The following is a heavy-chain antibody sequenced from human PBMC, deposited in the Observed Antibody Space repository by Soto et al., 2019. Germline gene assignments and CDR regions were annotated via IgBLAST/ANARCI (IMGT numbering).Heavy chain of an antibody. Sequence: PSETLCLTCTVSGGSISSGDYYWSWIRQPPGKGLEWIGYIYYSGSTYYNPSLKSRVTISVDTSKNQFSLKLSSVTAADTAVYYCARAVIGYGSGSYGSDWFDPWGQGTLVTVSS. CDR3: ARAVIGYGSGSYGSDWFDP. CDR1: GGSISSGDYY. V-gene: IGHV4-30-4*01. D-gene: IGHD3-10*01. CDR2: IYYSGST. J-gene: IGHJ5*02.